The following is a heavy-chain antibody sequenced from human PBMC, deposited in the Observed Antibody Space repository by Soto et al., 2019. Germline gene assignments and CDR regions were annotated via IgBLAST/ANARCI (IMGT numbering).Heavy chain of an antibody. CDR2: ISDDGSTT. J-gene: IGHJ4*02. D-gene: IGHD1-1*01. CDR3: TRGPRVSSTGTGAH. Sequence: LRLSCEVSGFTFSAYWMHWVRQVPGKGLIWVSRISDDGSTTTYADSVRGRFTISRDNAKNTLYLQMNSLRADDTGLYYCTRGPRVSSTGTGAHWGQGTLVTVSS. CDR1: GFTFSAYW. V-gene: IGHV3-74*01.